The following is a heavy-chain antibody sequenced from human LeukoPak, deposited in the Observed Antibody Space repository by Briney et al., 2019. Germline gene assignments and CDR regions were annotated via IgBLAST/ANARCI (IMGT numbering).Heavy chain of an antibody. CDR3: ARHEERFLVRFFDY. CDR2: ISHSGRT. D-gene: IGHD2-8*02. V-gene: IGHV4-38-2*01. CDR1: GFSINTSCF. J-gene: IGHJ4*02. Sequence: PSETLSLTCAVSGFSINTSCFWGWTRQPPGKGLEWIGTISHSGRTFYNPSLRTRVTISLDTSKNLFSLNLTSVTAADTAVYYCARHEERFLVRFFDYWGQGTLVTVSS.